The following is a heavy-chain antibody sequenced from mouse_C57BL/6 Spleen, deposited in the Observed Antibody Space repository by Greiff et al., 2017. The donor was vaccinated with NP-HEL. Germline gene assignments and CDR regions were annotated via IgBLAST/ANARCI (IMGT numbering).Heavy chain of an antibody. CDR2: INPNNGGT. Sequence: VQLQQSGPELVKPGASVKISCKASGYTFTDYYMNWVKQSHGKSLEWIGDINPNNGGTSYNQKFKGKATLTVDKSSSTAYMELRSLTSEDSAVYYCARIYYDYGGPYYYAMDYWGQGTSVTVSS. CDR3: ARIYYDYGGPYYYAMDY. CDR1: GYTFTDYY. J-gene: IGHJ4*01. V-gene: IGHV1-26*01. D-gene: IGHD2-4*01.